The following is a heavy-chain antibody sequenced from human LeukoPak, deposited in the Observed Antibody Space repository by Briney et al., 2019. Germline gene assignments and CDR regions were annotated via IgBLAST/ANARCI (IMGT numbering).Heavy chain of an antibody. CDR3: AKDMSF. V-gene: IGHV3-23*01. CDR2: ISGSGGTT. CDR1: GFTFVSYS. Sequence: PGGSLRLSCAASGFTFVSYSITWVRRAPGKGLEWVSTISGSGGTTYYADSVKDRFTISRDNSKNTLYLQMNYLRAEDTAVYYCAKDMSFGGQGTLVTVSS. D-gene: IGHD3/OR15-3a*01. J-gene: IGHJ4*02.